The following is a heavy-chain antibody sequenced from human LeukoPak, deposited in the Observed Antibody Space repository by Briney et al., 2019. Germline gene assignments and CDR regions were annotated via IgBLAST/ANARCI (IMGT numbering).Heavy chain of an antibody. CDR2: IIPIFGTA. D-gene: IGHD2-15*01. Sequence: SVKVSCKASGGTFSSYAISWVRQAPGQGLEWMGGIIPIFGTANYAQKFQGRVTITTDESTSTAYMELSSLRSEDTAVYYCALQRGSGPSYYFDYWGQGTLVTVSS. CDR1: GGTFSSYA. J-gene: IGHJ4*02. V-gene: IGHV1-69*05. CDR3: ALQRGSGPSYYFDY.